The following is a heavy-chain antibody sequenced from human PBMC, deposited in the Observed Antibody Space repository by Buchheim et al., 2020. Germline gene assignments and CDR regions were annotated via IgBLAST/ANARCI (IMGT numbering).Heavy chain of an antibody. V-gene: IGHV3-30-3*01. CDR1: GFTFSSYA. Sequence: QVQLVESGGGVVQPGRSLRLSCAASGFTFSSYAMHWVRQAPGKGLEWVAVISSDESNKYYADSVKGRLTIARDNSKNKLYLQMNSLRTEDTAIYYCVRESHNGIAAAEDYFEYWGQGTL. J-gene: IGHJ4*02. D-gene: IGHD6-13*01. CDR3: VRESHNGIAAAEDYFEY. CDR2: ISSDESNK.